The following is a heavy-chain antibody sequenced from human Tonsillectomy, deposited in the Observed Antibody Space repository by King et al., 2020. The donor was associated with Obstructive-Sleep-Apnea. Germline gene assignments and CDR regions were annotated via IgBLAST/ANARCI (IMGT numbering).Heavy chain of an antibody. Sequence: VQLVESGGGLVQPGGSLRLSCAASGFAVSTNYMSWVRQAPGKGVEGVSIIYSVGITYYADSVKGRFTISSDNSKNTLYLQMNSLRAEDTAVYYCARDIVATTFFTDAFDIWGQGTMVTVSS. CDR2: IYSVGIT. CDR3: ARDIVATTFFTDAFDI. J-gene: IGHJ3*02. V-gene: IGHV3-66*01. CDR1: GFAVSTNY. D-gene: IGHD5-12*01.